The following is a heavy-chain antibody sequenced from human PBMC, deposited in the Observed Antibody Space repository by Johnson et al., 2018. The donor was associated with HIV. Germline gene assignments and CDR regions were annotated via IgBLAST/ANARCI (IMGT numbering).Heavy chain of an antibody. J-gene: IGHJ3*02. CDR2: IWYDGSYK. Sequence: QVQLAESGGGVVQPGRSLRLSCAASGFPSRSLRSMCYHCYKELRPTPGKGLEWVAVIWYDGSYKDYADSVKGRFTISRDNFKKTLFLQMNSLRVEDTAVYYCAREQELIGERAFDIWGQGTMVTVSS. V-gene: IGHV3-33*01. CDR1: GFPSRSLRS. CDR3: AREQELIGERAFDI. D-gene: IGHD6-13*01.